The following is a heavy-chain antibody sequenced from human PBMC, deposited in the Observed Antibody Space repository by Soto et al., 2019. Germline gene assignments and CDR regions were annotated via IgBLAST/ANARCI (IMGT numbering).Heavy chain of an antibody. J-gene: IGHJ5*02. CDR3: AREREGTRRASAARLDWFDP. D-gene: IGHD6-6*01. V-gene: IGHV6-1*01. CDR2: TYYRSKWYN. CDR1: GDSVSSNSAD. Sequence: SQTLSLTCAISGDSVSSNSADWNWIRQSPSRGLEWLGRTYYRSKWYNDYAVSVKSRITINPDTSKNQFSLQLNSVTPEDTAVYYCAREREGTRRASAARLDWFDPWGQGTLVTVSS.